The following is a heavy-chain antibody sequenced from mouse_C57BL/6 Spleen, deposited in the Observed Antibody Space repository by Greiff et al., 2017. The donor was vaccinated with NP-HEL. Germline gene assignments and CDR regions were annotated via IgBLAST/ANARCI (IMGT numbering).Heavy chain of an antibody. J-gene: IGHJ2*01. CDR1: GFTFSSYT. CDR2: ISGGGGNT. CDR3: ARYYYGSSFDY. D-gene: IGHD1-1*01. V-gene: IGHV5-9*01. Sequence: EVKLVESGGGLVKPGGSLKLSCAASGFTFSSYTMSWVRQTPEKRLEWVATISGGGGNTYYPDSVKGRFTISRDNAKNTLYLQMSSLRSEDTALYYCARYYYGSSFDYWGQGTTLTVSS.